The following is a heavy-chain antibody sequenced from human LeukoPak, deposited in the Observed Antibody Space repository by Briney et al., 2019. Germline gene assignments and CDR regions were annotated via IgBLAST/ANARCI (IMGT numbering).Heavy chain of an antibody. V-gene: IGHV3-23*01. CDR2: ISGSGHTT. J-gene: IGHJ4*02. CDR1: GFTFSSYA. Sequence: PGGSLRLSCAGSGFTFSSYAMSWVRQAPGKGLEWVSSISGSGHTTYYADSVKGRFTISRDNAKNSLYLQMNSLRDEDTALYYCARGSRAYSYYFDYWGQGTLVTVSS. CDR3: ARGSRAYSYYFDY. D-gene: IGHD2-21*01.